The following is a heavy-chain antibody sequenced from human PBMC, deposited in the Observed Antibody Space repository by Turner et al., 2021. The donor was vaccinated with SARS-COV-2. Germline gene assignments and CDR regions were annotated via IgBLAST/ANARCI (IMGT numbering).Heavy chain of an antibody. Sequence: QVPLQESGPGLVTPSGTMPLPCAVSGGSISITNWWSWVRQPPGKGLEWIGEIYHSGRTNLNPSLKSRVTISVDKSKNQFSLMRSFVIAAFTAVFYCARSACSGGRCSIFDYWGQGTLVTVSS. J-gene: IGHJ4*02. CDR1: GGSISITNW. D-gene: IGHD2-15*01. V-gene: IGHV4-4*02. CDR2: IYHSGRT. CDR3: ARSACSGGRCSIFDY.